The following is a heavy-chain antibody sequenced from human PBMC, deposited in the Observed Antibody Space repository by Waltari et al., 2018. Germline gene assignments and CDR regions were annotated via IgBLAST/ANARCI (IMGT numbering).Heavy chain of an antibody. CDR3: VRLEDCSGPGGNCYSGDSFALDV. D-gene: IGHD2-15*01. CDR1: GGSFSGYY. Sequence: QVQLQQWGAGQLQPSETLSLTCAVSGGSFSGYYWGWIRQPPGTGLEGIGEINHNGNRNYTPPRRRRVTMLIDTARSQFSLKVNSVTAADTAVYYCVRLEDCSGPGGNCYSGDSFALDVWGQGTTVTVSS. J-gene: IGHJ6*02. CDR2: INHNGNR. V-gene: IGHV4-34*02.